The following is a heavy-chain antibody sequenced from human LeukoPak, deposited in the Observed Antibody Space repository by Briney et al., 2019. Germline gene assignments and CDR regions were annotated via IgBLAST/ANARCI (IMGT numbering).Heavy chain of an antibody. CDR3: ASLSSTSRGYYYYYMDV. CDR1: GFTVSSNY. J-gene: IGHJ6*03. Sequence: GGSLRLSCAASGFTVSSNYMSWVRQAPGKGLEWVSVIYSGGSTYYADSVKGRFTISRDNSKNTLYLQMNSLRAEDTAVYYCASLSSTSRGYYYYYMDVWGKGTTVTVSS. CDR2: IYSGGST. D-gene: IGHD2-2*01. V-gene: IGHV3-53*01.